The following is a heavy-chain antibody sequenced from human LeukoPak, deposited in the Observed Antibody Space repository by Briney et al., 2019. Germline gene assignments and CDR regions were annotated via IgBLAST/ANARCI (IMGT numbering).Heavy chain of an antibody. V-gene: IGHV3-33*01. J-gene: IGHJ4*02. CDR3: AREENVVGATGLDY. D-gene: IGHD1-26*01. Sequence: GGSLRLSCAASGFTFSSYGMHWVRQAPGKGLEWVAVIWYDGSNKYYADSVKGRFTISRDNSKNTLYLQMNSLRAEDTAAYYCAREENVVGATGLDYWGQGTLVTVSS. CDR1: GFTFSSYG. CDR2: IWYDGSNK.